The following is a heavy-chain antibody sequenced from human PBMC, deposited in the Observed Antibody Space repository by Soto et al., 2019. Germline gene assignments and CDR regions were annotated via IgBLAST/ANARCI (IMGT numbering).Heavy chain of an antibody. CDR3: ARGQRFSDWFDP. V-gene: IGHV4-4*07. CDR2: IYSSVST. D-gene: IGHD3-3*01. CDR1: GGAISTYY. J-gene: IGHJ5*02. Sequence: PSETLSLTCTVSGGAISTYYWTWIRQPAGKGLEWIGRIYSSVSTKYNPSLQSRVTMSLDTSNNQFSLRLTSVTAADTAVYYCARGQRFSDWFDPWGQGTLVIVSS.